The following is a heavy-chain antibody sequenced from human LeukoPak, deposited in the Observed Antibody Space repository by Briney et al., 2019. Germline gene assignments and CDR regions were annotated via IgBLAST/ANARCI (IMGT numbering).Heavy chain of an antibody. Sequence: SETLSLTCTVSGDSISSYYWSWIRQPPGKGLEWIGYIYTSGSTNYNPSLKSRLTISLDTSKNQVSLKLTSVTAADTAVYFCARRRDHLTYYGLDVWGQGTSVTVSS. V-gene: IGHV4-4*09. J-gene: IGHJ6*02. CDR2: IYTSGST. CDR3: ARRRDHLTYYGLDV. D-gene: IGHD1-14*01. CDR1: GDSISSYY.